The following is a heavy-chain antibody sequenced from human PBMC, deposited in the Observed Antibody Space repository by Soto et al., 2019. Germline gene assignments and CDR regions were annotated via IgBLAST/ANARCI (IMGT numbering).Heavy chain of an antibody. D-gene: IGHD3-10*01. Sequence: PSETLSLTCAVSGGSIGGVGYSWSWIRQPPGGGLEWIGYMYHSGTFLKSPSLKTRLTMSLDMSKNQFSLTLNSMTAADTAVYYCARAQFYSGSGDYNNLMFDAWGQGIQVTVSS. CDR3: ARAQFYSGSGDYNNLMFDA. CDR1: GGSIGGVGYS. V-gene: IGHV4-30-2*01. J-gene: IGHJ5*02. CDR2: MYHSGTF.